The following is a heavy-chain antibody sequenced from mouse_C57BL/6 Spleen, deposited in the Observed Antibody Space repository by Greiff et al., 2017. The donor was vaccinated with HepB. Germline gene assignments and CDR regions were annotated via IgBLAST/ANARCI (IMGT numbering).Heavy chain of an antibody. J-gene: IGHJ4*01. V-gene: IGHV3-6*01. CDR3: AGPVHYYGSSHGAMDY. D-gene: IGHD1-1*01. CDR1: GYSITSGYY. Sequence: EVQLQQSGPGLVKPSQSLSLTCSVTGYSITSGYYWNWIRQFPGNKLEWMGYISYDGSNNYNPSLKNRISITRDTSKNQVFLKLNSVTTEDTATYYCAGPVHYYGSSHGAMDYWGQGTSVTVSS. CDR2: ISYDGSN.